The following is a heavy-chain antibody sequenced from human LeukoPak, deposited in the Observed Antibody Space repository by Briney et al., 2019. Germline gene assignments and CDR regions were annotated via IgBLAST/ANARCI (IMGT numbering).Heavy chain of an antibody. J-gene: IGHJ5*02. CDR2: ISAYNGNT. D-gene: IGHD3-22*01. V-gene: IGHV1-18*01. CDR1: GYTFTSYG. Sequence: GASVKVSCKASGYTFTSYGISWVRQAPGQGLEWMGWISAYNGNTNYAQKLQGRVTMTTDTSTSTAYMELRSLRSDDTAAYYCARALVIADLDWFDPWCQGTLVTVSS. CDR3: ARALVIADLDWFDP.